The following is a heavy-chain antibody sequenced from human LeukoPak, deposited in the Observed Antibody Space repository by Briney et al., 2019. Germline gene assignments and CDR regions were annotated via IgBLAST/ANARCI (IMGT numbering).Heavy chain of an antibody. V-gene: IGHV4-39*01. Sequence: TSETLSLTCVVSGDSIRSYSHYWGWIRQPPGKGLEWIGSIHYSGSTFFNPSLESRVTISVDTSKNQFSLKLRSVTATDTAMYYCARPIEGSGYDYPVFDYWGQGTLVAVSS. D-gene: IGHD5-12*01. J-gene: IGHJ4*02. CDR3: ARPIEGSGYDYPVFDY. CDR2: IHYSGST. CDR1: GDSIRSYSHY.